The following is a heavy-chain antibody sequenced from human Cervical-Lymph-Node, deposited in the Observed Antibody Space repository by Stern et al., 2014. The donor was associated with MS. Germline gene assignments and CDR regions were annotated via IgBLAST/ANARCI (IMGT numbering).Heavy chain of an antibody. Sequence: VQLVESGAEVKKPGASVKVSCKTSGYNFIEYYIHWVRQAPGQGLEWMGWVNPNNGDTNYAQKFRGRITMTSDTSINTTYMELNRLKSDDTAMYFCARVRDYWGQGTLVPVSS. J-gene: IGHJ4*02. CDR2: VNPNNGDT. CDR3: ARVRDY. CDR1: GYNFIEYY. V-gene: IGHV1-2*02.